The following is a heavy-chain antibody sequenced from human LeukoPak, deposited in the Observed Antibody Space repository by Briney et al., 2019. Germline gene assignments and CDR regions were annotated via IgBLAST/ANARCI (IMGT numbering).Heavy chain of an antibody. V-gene: IGHV3-7*01. CDR2: ISQDGSEK. CDR1: GFTFSSYW. CDR3: ARQGAGVAAALPRHYIDF. D-gene: IGHD6-13*01. J-gene: IGHJ4*02. Sequence: GGSLRLSCAASGFTFSSYWMSWVRQAPGKGLEWVAHISQDGSEKNSVDSGQGRFTISRDNAKSSLYLQMNSLRVEDTAVYYCARQGAGVAAALPRHYIDFWGQGTLFTVSS.